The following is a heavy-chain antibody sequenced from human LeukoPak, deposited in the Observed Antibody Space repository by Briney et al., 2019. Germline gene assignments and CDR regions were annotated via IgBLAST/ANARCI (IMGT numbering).Heavy chain of an antibody. D-gene: IGHD5-24*01. CDR2: ICYSGST. V-gene: IGHV4-39*01. CDR1: GGSISSNNYY. Sequence: PSETLSLTCSVSGGSISSNNYYWGWIRQPPGKGLEWIGYICYSGSTYYNPPLKSRVTISVDTSKNQFSLKLSSVTAADTAVYYCARREDGRYTIDYWGQGTLVTVSS. CDR3: ARREDGRYTIDY. J-gene: IGHJ4*02.